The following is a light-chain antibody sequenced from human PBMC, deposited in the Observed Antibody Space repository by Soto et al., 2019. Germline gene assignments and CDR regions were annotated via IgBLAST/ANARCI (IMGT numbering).Light chain of an antibody. CDR1: QTVNTY. CDR2: AAS. V-gene: IGKV1-39*01. J-gene: IGKJ4*01. CDR3: QQGYSNPLT. Sequence: DIQLTQSPASLSASIGDRVTITCRASQTVNTYLHWYQQKPGKAPKLLIYAASNLQSGVPSRFRGSGSGTNFTLSFSSLQPEDFAIYYCQQGYSNPLTFGVGTKVDIK.